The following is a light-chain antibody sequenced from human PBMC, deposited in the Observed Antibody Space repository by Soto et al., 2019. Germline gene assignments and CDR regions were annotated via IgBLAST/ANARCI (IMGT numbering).Light chain of an antibody. V-gene: IGKV1-5*03. Sequence: DMHMTQSPSSGSVSVGDRVTMTCRASQAISSWLAWYQQKPGKAPKLLIYKASTLKSGVPSRFSGSGSGTEFTLTISSLQPDDFATYYCQHYNSYSEAFGQGTKVDIK. J-gene: IGKJ1*01. CDR1: QAISSW. CDR2: KAS. CDR3: QHYNSYSEA.